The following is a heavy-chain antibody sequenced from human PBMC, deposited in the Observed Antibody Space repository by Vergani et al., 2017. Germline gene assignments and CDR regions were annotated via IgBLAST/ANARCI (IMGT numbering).Heavy chain of an antibody. D-gene: IGHD3-9*01. Sequence: QVQLVESGGGVVQPGRSLRLSCAASGFTFSSYGMHWVRQAPGKGLEWVAVIWYDGSNKYYADSVKGRFTISRDNSKNTLDLQMNSLRAEDTAVYYCARDTYYDILTGYDTRLQFDYWGQGTLVTVSS. V-gene: IGHV3-33*01. CDR1: GFTFSSYG. CDR2: IWYDGSNK. CDR3: ARDTYYDILTGYDTRLQFDY. J-gene: IGHJ4*02.